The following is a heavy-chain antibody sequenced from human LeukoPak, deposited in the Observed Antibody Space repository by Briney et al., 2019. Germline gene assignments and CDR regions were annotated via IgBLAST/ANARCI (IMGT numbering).Heavy chain of an antibody. J-gene: IGHJ4*02. CDR2: ISSSGGTT. CDR1: GFTFSSYE. CDR3: ARGGGSLSGY. Sequence: GGSLRLSCAAPGFTFSSYEMNWVRQAPGKGLEWVSYISSSGGTTFYADSVEGRFTISRDNARNSLYLQMNSLRAEDTAVYYCARGGGSLSGYWGQGTLVTVSS. D-gene: IGHD1-26*01. V-gene: IGHV3-48*03.